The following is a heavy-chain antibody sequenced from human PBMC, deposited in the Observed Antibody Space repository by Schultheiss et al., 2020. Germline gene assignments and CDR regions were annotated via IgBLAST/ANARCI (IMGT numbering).Heavy chain of an antibody. V-gene: IGHV3-21*05. CDR3: ARGGYDFWSGHKPSDP. D-gene: IGHD3-3*01. J-gene: IGHJ5*02. CDR2: ISSSSSYI. CDR1: GFTFSSYS. Sequence: GGSLRLSCAASGFTFSSYSMNWVRQAPGKGLEWVSYISSSSSYIYYADSVKGRFTISRDNAKNSLYLQMNSLRAEDTAVYYCARGGYDFWSGHKPSDPWGQGTLVT.